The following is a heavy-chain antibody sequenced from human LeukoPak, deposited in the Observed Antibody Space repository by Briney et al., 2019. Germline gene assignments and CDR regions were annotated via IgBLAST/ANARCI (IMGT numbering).Heavy chain of an antibody. Sequence: GGSLRLSCAASGFTFSSYGMHWVRQAPGKGLEWVAFIRYDGSNKYYADSVKGRFTISRDNSKNTLYLQMNSLRAEDTAVYYCAKDYPRGQLWFGESASKAFDIWGQGTMVTVSS. CDR2: IRYDGSNK. J-gene: IGHJ3*02. D-gene: IGHD3-10*01. CDR1: GFTFSSYG. V-gene: IGHV3-30*02. CDR3: AKDYPRGQLWFGESASKAFDI.